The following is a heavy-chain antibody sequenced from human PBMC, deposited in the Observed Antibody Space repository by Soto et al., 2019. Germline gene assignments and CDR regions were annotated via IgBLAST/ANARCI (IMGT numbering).Heavy chain of an antibody. D-gene: IGHD3-10*01. CDR3: ARATYYYGSGSYGHGMDV. Sequence: SETLSLTCTVSGGSISSYYWSWIRQPPGKGLEWIGYIYYSGSTNYNPSLKSRVTISVDTSKNQFSLKLSSVTAADTAVYYCARATYYYGSGSYGHGMDVWGQGTTVTVSS. CDR2: IYYSGST. J-gene: IGHJ6*02. V-gene: IGHV4-59*01. CDR1: GGSISSYY.